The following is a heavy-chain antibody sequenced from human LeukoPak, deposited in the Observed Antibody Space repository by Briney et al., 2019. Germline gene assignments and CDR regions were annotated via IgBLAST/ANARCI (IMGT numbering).Heavy chain of an antibody. Sequence: PGGSLRLSCAASGFTFSSYWMSWVRQAPGKGLEWVANIKQDGSEKYYVDSVKGRFTISRDNAKNSLYLQMNSLRAEDTAVYYCAKDRGTSSTGYYYYGMDVWGQGTTVTVSS. CDR1: GFTFSSYW. CDR3: AKDRGTSSTGYYYYGMDV. J-gene: IGHJ6*02. D-gene: IGHD2-2*01. V-gene: IGHV3-7*03. CDR2: IKQDGSEK.